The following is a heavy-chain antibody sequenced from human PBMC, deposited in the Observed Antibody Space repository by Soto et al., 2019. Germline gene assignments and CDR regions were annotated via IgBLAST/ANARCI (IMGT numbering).Heavy chain of an antibody. Sequence: SETLSLTCAVYGGSFSGYYWTWIRQPPGKGLEWIGEITHSGSTNYNPSLESRVTISVDTSKNQFSLNLNSVTAADTAVYYCARSSVRGWSYWGQGTLVTVSS. CDR1: GGSFSGYY. J-gene: IGHJ4*02. CDR3: ARSSVRGWSY. D-gene: IGHD3-10*02. V-gene: IGHV4-34*01. CDR2: ITHSGST.